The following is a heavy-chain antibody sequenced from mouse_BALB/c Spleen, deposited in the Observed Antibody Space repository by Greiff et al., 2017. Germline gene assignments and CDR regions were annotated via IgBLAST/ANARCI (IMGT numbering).Heavy chain of an antibody. D-gene: IGHD2-12*01. CDR2: ISSGGGST. Sequence: EVMLVESGGGLVKPGGSLKLSCAASGFAFSSYDMSWVRQTPEKRLEWVAYISSGGGSTYYPDTVKGRFTISRDNAKNTLYLQMSSLKSEDTAMYYCARLYYRYDRSAMDYWGQGTSVTVSS. J-gene: IGHJ4*01. CDR1: GFAFSSYD. V-gene: IGHV5-12-1*01. CDR3: ARLYYRYDRSAMDY.